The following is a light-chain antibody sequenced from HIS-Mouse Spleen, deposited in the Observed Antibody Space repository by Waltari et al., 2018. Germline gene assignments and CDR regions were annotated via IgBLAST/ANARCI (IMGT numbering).Light chain of an antibody. J-gene: IGLJ2*01. CDR3: SSYTSSSTLV. CDR1: SSDVGGYNY. V-gene: IGLV2-14*03. CDR2: DFS. Sequence: QSALTQPASVSGSPGQSITISCTGTSSDVGGYNYVSWYQQHPGKAPQLMIYDFSNRPSGVSNRFSGSKSGNTASLTISGLQAEDEADYYCSSYTSSSTLVFGGGTKLTVL.